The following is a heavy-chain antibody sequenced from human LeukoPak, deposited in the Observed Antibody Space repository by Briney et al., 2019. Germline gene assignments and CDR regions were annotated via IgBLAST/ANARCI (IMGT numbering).Heavy chain of an antibody. Sequence: GGSLRLSCAASGFTFSSHAMGWVRQAPGKGLEWVSYISSSGSTIYYADSVKGRFTISRDNAKNSLYLQMNSLRAEDTAVYYCARAAVAGYDYWGQGTLVTVSS. CDR2: ISSSGSTI. J-gene: IGHJ4*02. CDR1: GFTFSSHA. D-gene: IGHD6-19*01. CDR3: ARAAVAGYDY. V-gene: IGHV3-48*04.